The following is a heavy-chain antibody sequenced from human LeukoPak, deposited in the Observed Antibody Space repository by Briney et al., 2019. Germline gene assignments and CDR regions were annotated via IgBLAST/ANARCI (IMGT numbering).Heavy chain of an antibody. Sequence: GGSLRLSCAASGFTFDDYAMHWVRQAPGKGLEWVSGISWNSGSIAYADSVKGRFTISRDNAKNSLYLQMNSLRAEDTALYYCAKVSHSSWGPDAFDIWGQGKMGTVSS. CDR1: GFTFDDYA. CDR3: AKVSHSSWGPDAFDI. D-gene: IGHD6-13*01. J-gene: IGHJ3*02. CDR2: ISWNSGSI. V-gene: IGHV3-9*01.